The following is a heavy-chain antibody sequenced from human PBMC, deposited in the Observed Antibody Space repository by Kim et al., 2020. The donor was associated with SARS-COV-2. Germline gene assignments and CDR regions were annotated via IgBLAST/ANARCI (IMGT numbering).Heavy chain of an antibody. CDR1: GFTFSSYA. CDR2: ISYDGSNK. CDR3: ARDRGYDILTGYYKD. D-gene: IGHD3-9*01. V-gene: IGHV3-30*04. Sequence: GGSLRLSCAASGFTFSSYAMHWVRQAPGKGLEWVAVISYDGSNKYYADSVKGRFTISRDNSKNTLYLQMNSLRAEDTAVYYCARDRGYDILTGYYKDWGQGTLVTVSS. J-gene: IGHJ4*02.